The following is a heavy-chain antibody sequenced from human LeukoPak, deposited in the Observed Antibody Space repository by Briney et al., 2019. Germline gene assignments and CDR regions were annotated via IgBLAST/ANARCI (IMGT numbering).Heavy chain of an antibody. Sequence: GGSLRLSCAASGFTFSSYAMSWVRQAPGKGLDWVSAISGSGGSTYYADSVKGRFTISRDNSKNTLYLQMNSLRAEDTAVYYCAKDRGYYDSSGYYSDYWGQGTLVTVSS. V-gene: IGHV3-23*01. J-gene: IGHJ4*02. CDR3: AKDRGYYDSSGYYSDY. D-gene: IGHD3-22*01. CDR1: GFTFSSYA. CDR2: ISGSGGST.